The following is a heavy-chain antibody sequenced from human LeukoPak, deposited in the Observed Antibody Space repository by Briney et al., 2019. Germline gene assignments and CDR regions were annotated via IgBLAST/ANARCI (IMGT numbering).Heavy chain of an antibody. Sequence: PGGSLRLSCAASGFTFSSYSMNWVRQAPGKGLEWVSSISSSSSYIYYADSVKGRFTISRDNAKHTLYLQMNSLRAEDTAVYYCAKVISYSSGYFGVWYFDYWGQGTLVTVSS. CDR2: ISSSSSYI. D-gene: IGHD3-22*01. J-gene: IGHJ4*02. V-gene: IGHV3-21*04. CDR3: AKVISYSSGYFGVWYFDY. CDR1: GFTFSSYS.